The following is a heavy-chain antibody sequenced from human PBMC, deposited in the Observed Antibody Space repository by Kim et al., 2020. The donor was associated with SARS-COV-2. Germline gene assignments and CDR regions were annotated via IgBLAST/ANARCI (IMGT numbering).Heavy chain of an antibody. Sequence: SETLSLTCAVYGGSFSGYYWSWIRQPPGKGLEWIGEINHSGSTNYNPSLKSRVTISVDTSKNQFSLKLSSVTAADTAVYYCARGGPRKLWFDNIGGWFDPWGQETLVTVSS. D-gene: IGHD3-10*01. J-gene: IGHJ5*02. CDR1: GGSFSGYY. V-gene: IGHV4-34*01. CDR3: ARGGPRKLWFDNIGGWFDP. CDR2: INHSGST.